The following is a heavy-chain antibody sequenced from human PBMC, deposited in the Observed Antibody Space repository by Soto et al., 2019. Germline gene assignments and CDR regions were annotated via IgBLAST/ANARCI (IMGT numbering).Heavy chain of an antibody. J-gene: IGHJ5*02. CDR3: AKIDTVSMILA. V-gene: IGHV3-23*01. Sequence: EVQLLESGGGLVQPGGSLRLSCTASGFTFSSNSMSWVRQAPGKGLEWVSAISRTGGSTYHSDSVNGRFIISRDMSKNTLYLQMNSLRAEDTAVYYCAKIDTVSMILAWGQGTLVTVSS. D-gene: IGHD3-22*01. CDR1: GFTFSSNS. CDR2: ISRTGGST.